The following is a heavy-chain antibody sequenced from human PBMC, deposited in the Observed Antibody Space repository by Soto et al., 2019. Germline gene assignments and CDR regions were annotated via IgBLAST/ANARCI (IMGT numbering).Heavy chain of an antibody. CDR1: GGSISSSTFY. D-gene: IGHD3-3*01. J-gene: IGHJ3*02. Sequence: ASETLSLTCTVSGGSISSSTFYWGWIRQPPGKGLEWIGSIYKSGTTYYNPSLKSRVAISVDTSKNQFSLKLSSVIAADTAVYYCARPRGLRFSVADVFDIWGQGTMVTVSS. V-gene: IGHV4-39*01. CDR3: ARPRGLRFSVADVFDI. CDR2: IYKSGTT.